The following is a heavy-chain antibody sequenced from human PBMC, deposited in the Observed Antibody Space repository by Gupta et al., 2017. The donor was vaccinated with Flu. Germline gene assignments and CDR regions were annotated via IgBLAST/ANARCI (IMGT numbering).Heavy chain of an antibody. CDR3: ARVRFFGVESYGLDV. CDR2: IGAYNGNT. D-gene: IGHD3-3*01. Sequence: QAPGQGLEWMGWIGAYNGNTKYAQKFQGRVTMTTDTSTTTVYMELRSLRSDDSAVYYCARVRFFGVESYGLDVWGQGTTVTVSS. V-gene: IGHV1-18*01. J-gene: IGHJ6*02.